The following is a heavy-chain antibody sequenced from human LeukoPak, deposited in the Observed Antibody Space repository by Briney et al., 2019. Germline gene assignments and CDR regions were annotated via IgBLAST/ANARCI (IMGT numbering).Heavy chain of an antibody. J-gene: IGHJ5*01. V-gene: IGHV5-51*01. CDR2: IYPDGSDT. D-gene: IGHD6-19*01. CDR1: GYRFTSYW. CDR3: GRAIGHTSAWFES. Sequence: GDSLKISCKGFGYRFTSYWIGWVRQMPGKGLEWMGIIYPDGSDTRYSPSFHGHVTLSADKSISTVYLQWSSLKDSDTAMYYCGRAIGHTSAWFESWGQGTLVTVSS.